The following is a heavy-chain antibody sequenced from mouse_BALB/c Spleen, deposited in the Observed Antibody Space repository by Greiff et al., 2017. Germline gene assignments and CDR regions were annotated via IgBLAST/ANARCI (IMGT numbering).Heavy chain of an antibody. V-gene: IGHV1S81*02. D-gene: IGHD3-1*01. Sequence: VQLQESGAELVKPGASVKLSCKASGYTFTSYYMYWVKQRPGQGLEWIGLINPSNGGTNFNDNFKIKATLTVDKSSSTTYMLLSSLTSEDSTVYYCTRSRATDAMDYWGQGTSVTVSS. CDR1: GYTFTSYY. CDR2: INPSNGGT. CDR3: TRSRATDAMDY. J-gene: IGHJ4*01.